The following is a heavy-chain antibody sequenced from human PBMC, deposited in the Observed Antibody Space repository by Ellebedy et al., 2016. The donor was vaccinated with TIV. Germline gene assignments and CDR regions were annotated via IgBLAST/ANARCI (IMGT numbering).Heavy chain of an antibody. V-gene: IGHV4-59*01. CDR1: GGSISSYY. CDR2: IYYSGST. CDR3: ARGSSGWYYDY. Sequence: MPSETLSLTCTVSGGSISSYYWSWIRQPPGKGLEWIGYIYYSGSTNYNPSLKSRVTISVDTSKNQFSLKLSSVTAADTAVYYCARGSSGWYYDYWGQGTLVTVSS. J-gene: IGHJ4*02. D-gene: IGHD6-19*01.